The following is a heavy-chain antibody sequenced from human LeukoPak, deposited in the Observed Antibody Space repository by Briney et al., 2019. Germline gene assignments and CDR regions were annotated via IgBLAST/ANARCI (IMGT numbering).Heavy chain of an antibody. CDR1: GFTFSSYA. V-gene: IGHV3-30*04. D-gene: IGHD3-9*01. Sequence: GGSLRLSCAASGFTFSSYAMHWVRQAPGKGLEWVAVISYDGSNKYYADSVKGRFTITRDNAKNSLYLQMNSLRAEDTAVYYCVRSFYYDTLTGYYFFDYWGQGTLVTVSS. J-gene: IGHJ4*02. CDR3: VRSFYYDTLTGYYFFDY. CDR2: ISYDGSNK.